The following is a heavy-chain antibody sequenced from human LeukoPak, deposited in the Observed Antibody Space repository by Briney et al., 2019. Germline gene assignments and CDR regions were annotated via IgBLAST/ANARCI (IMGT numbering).Heavy chain of an antibody. CDR1: GYTFTSYY. D-gene: IGHD3-22*01. CDR2: INPSGGST. V-gene: IGHV1-46*01. J-gene: IGHJ3*02. Sequence: ASVKVSCKASGYTFTSYYMHWVRQAPGQGLEWMGIINPSGGSTSYAQKFQGRVTMTRDTSTSTVYMELSSLRSEDTAVCYCAREYYYDSSGYYPDDAFDIWGQGTMVTVSS. CDR3: AREYYYDSSGYYPDDAFDI.